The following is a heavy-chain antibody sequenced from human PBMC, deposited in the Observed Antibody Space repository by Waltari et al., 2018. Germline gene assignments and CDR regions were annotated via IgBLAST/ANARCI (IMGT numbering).Heavy chain of an antibody. CDR3: ARSGLHCSSTSCEDY. J-gene: IGHJ4*02. CDR1: GGSISSGGYS. V-gene: IGHV4-30-2*01. Sequence: QLQLQESGSGLVKPSQTLSLTCAVSGGSISSGGYSWSWIRQPPGKGLEWIGYIYNSGSTYYNPSLKSRVTISVDRSKNQFSLKLSSVTAADTAVYYCARSGLHCSSTSCEDYWGQGTLVTVSS. CDR2: IYNSGST. D-gene: IGHD2-2*01.